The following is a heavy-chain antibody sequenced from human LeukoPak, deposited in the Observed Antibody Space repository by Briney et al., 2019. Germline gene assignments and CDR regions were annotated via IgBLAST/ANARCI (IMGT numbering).Heavy chain of an antibody. J-gene: IGHJ3*02. CDR2: IYYSGST. D-gene: IGHD6-19*01. Sequence: PSETLSLTCTVSGGSISSSSYYWGWIRQPPGKGLEWIGSIYYSGSTYYNPSLKSRVTISVDTSKNQFSLKLSSVTAADTAVYYCARVAGESNDAFDIWGQGTMVTVSS. V-gene: IGHV4-39*07. CDR3: ARVAGESNDAFDI. CDR1: GGSISSSSYY.